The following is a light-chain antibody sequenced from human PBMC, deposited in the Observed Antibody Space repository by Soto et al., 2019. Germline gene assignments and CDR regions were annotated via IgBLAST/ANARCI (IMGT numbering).Light chain of an antibody. V-gene: IGKV1-39*01. J-gene: IGKJ1*01. CDR3: QQGYSTWT. Sequence: DIQMTQSPSSLSASVGDRVTITCRASQSISSYLNWYQQKPGKAPKLLIYAASSLQSGVPSRFSGSGSGTDFTLTISSLQPEDFATYYCQQGYSTWTFGQATKVDIK. CDR2: AAS. CDR1: QSISSY.